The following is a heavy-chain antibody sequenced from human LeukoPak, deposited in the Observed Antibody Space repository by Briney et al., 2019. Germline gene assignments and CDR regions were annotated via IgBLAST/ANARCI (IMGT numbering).Heavy chain of an antibody. CDR1: GYTLTELS. J-gene: IGHJ4*02. V-gene: IGHV1-24*01. D-gene: IGHD4-11*01. CDR3: ATAHWTTVPLYYFDY. Sequence: ASVKVSCKVSGYTLTELSMHWVRQAPGKGLEWMGGFDPEDGETIYAQKFQGRVTMTVDTSTDTAYMELSSLRSEDTAVYYCATAHWTTVPLYYFDYWGQGTLVTVSS. CDR2: FDPEDGET.